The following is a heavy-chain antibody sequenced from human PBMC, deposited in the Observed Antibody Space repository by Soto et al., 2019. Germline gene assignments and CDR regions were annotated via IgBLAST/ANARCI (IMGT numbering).Heavy chain of an antibody. D-gene: IGHD2-2*02. J-gene: IGHJ4*02. CDR2: IIPMFGTS. Sequence: QVQLVQSGAEVKKPGSSVNVSCKASGGTFSGYAISWVRQAPGQGLEWRGEIIPMFGTSNYAQKFQGRVTITADESKSTAYMELSSLRSEDTAVYYCARGSCSSTSCYKEYYFDLWGQGTLVTVSS. CDR3: ARGSCSSTSCYKEYYFDL. CDR1: GGTFSGYA. V-gene: IGHV1-69*01.